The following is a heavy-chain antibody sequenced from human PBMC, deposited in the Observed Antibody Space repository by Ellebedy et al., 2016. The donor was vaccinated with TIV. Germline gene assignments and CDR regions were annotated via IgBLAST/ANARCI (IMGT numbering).Heavy chain of an antibody. V-gene: IGHV3-23*01. D-gene: IGHD3-22*01. CDR1: GFSFNSYA. CDR2: ISNTGSRT. CDR3: AKGRGGGSDTSAPRYYFDY. Sequence: PGGSLRLSCAASGFSFNSYAMSWVRQAPGKGLEWVSTISNTGSRTYYADSVEGRFIISRDNSKRTLFLQMNRLRAEDKDLYYCAKGRGGGSDTSAPRYYFDYWGLGTLVTVSS. J-gene: IGHJ4*02.